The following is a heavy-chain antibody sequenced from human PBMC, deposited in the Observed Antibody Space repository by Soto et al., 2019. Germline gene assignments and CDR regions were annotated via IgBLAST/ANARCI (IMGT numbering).Heavy chain of an antibody. V-gene: IGHV4-39*07. CDR2: MYYSGST. CDR3: ARDFSCSSTSCYDHDAFDI. Sequence: SETLSLTCDVSGGSSMISSYYCGWIRQPPGKGPEWIGNMYYSGSTYYNPSLKSRVTMSVDTSKNQFSLKLSSVTAADTAVYYCARDFSCSSTSCYDHDAFDIWGQGTMVTVSS. CDR1: GGSSMISSYY. D-gene: IGHD2-2*01. J-gene: IGHJ3*02.